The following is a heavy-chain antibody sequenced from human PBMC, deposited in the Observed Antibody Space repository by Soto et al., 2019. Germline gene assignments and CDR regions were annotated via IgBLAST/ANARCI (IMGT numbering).Heavy chain of an antibody. Sequence: EVQLVESGGGPVQPGGSLRLSCAAFGITISSNDMNWVRQAPGKGLEWVSYISSSSDTIYYADFVKGRFTISRDNAENSLYLQMNSLRVEDTATYYCARGLGIATTGRYDYWGQGTLVTVSS. CDR3: ARGLGIATTGRYDY. J-gene: IGHJ4*02. CDR1: GITISSND. V-gene: IGHV3-48*01. CDR2: ISSSSDTI. D-gene: IGHD1-1*01.